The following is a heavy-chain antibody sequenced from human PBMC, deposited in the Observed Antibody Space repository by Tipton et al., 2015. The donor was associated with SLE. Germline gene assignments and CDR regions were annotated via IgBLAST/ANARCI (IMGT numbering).Heavy chain of an antibody. CDR1: GYSISSTYY. CDR2: ISSSSSYT. D-gene: IGHD6-19*01. Sequence: LSLTCAVSGYSISSTYYWGWIRQPPGKGLEWVSYISSSSSYTNYADSVKGRFTISRDNAKNSLYLQMNSLRAEDTAVYYCAKEYSSGWYDYWGQGTLVTVSS. J-gene: IGHJ4*02. CDR3: AKEYSSGWYDY. V-gene: IGHV3-11*05.